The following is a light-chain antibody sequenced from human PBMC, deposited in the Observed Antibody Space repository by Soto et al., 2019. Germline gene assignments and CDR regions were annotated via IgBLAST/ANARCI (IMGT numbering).Light chain of an antibody. CDR3: SSYAGSNNLV. V-gene: IGLV2-8*01. Sequence: QSALTQPPSASGSPGQSVTISCTGTSSDVGGYNYVSWYQQHPGKAPKLMIYEVSKRPSGVPDRFSGSKSGNTASLTVSGLQAEDEADYYRSSYAGSNNLVFGGGTKFTVL. J-gene: IGLJ2*01. CDR1: SSDVGGYNY. CDR2: EVS.